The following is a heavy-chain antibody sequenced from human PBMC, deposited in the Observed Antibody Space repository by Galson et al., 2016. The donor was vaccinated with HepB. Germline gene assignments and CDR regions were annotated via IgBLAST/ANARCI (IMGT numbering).Heavy chain of an antibody. D-gene: IGHD2-8*01. CDR2: ISNSGDIV. J-gene: IGHJ5*02. V-gene: IGHV3-48*03. CDR1: GFSFSAYG. CDR3: ARLKMNAA. Sequence: SLRLSCAASGFSFSAYGMHWVRQVPGKGLEWVSYISNSGDIVYYSDSVKGRFTILRENAKNSLFLQMNNLRAEDTAVYYCARLKMNAAWGQGTLVKVSS.